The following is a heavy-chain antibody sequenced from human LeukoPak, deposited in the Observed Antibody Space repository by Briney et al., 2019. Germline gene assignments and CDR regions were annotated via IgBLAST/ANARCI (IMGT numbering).Heavy chain of an antibody. D-gene: IGHD4-17*01. CDR1: GFTFSSYA. CDR3: AREGRSSDYGDYGTLDI. J-gene: IGHJ3*02. V-gene: IGHV3-33*08. Sequence: GGSLRLSCEVSGFTFSSYAMSWVRQAPGKGLEWVAVIWYDGSNKYYADSVKGRFTISRDNSKNTLYLQMNSLRAEDTAVYYCAREGRSSDYGDYGTLDIWGQGTMVTVSS. CDR2: IWYDGSNK.